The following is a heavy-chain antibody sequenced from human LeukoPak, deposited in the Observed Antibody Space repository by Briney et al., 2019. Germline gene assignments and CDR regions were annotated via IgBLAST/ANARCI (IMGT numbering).Heavy chain of an antibody. V-gene: IGHV3-30*18. CDR3: AKDVREQQLVLEAYFQH. D-gene: IGHD6-13*01. J-gene: IGHJ1*01. Sequence: GGSLRLSCAASGFTFSSYGMHWVRQAPGKGLEWVAVISYDGSNKYYADSVKGRFTISRDNSKNTLYLQMNSLRAEDTAVYYCAKDVREQQLVLEAYFQHWGQGTLVTVSS. CDR1: GFTFSSYG. CDR2: ISYDGSNK.